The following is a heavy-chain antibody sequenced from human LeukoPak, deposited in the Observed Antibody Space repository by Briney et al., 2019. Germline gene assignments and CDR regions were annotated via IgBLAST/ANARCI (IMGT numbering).Heavy chain of an antibody. CDR2: ISSSSSYI. CDR1: GFTFSSYS. V-gene: IGHV3-21*01. Sequence: PGGSLRLSCAASGFTFSSYSMNWVRQAPGKGLEWVSSISSSSSYIYYADSVKGRFTISRDNAKNSLYLQMNSLRAEDTAVYYCARPLDGSDYYYYYMDVWGKGTTVTVSS. D-gene: IGHD3-10*01. CDR3: ARPLDGSDYYYYYMDV. J-gene: IGHJ6*03.